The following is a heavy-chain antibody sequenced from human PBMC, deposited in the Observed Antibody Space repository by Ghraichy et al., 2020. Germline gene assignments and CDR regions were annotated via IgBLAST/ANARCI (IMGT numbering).Heavy chain of an antibody. CDR2: IYSGGDT. CDR3: ARKSDTGGGNNF. V-gene: IGHV3-66*01. CDR1: GFTVSNNY. Sequence: GESLNISCAASGFTVSNNYMTWVRQAPGKGLEWVSFIYSGGDTHYADSVQGRFTISRDKSKNTLYLQMNSLRTEDTAVYYCARKSDTGGGNNFWGQGTLVTVSS. D-gene: IGHD2-8*02. J-gene: IGHJ4*02.